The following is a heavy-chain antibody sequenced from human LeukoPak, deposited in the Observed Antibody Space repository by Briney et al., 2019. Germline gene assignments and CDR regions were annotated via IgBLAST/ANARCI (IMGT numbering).Heavy chain of an antibody. V-gene: IGHV4-39*01. CDR1: GGSISSSLYH. CDR2: VFHSGNT. D-gene: IGHD1-1*01. Sequence: PSETLSLTCSVSGGSISSSLYHWGWLRQPPGKGLEWIGNVFHSGNTYSSPSLQSRVAFSVDTSKNQFSLKLTSETATDTAVYYCARQIVGTSWNYYYSYIDVWGKGTSVSVSS. J-gene: IGHJ6*03. CDR3: ARQIVGTSWNYYYSYIDV.